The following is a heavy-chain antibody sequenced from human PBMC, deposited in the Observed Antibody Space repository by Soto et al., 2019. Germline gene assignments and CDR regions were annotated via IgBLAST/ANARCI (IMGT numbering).Heavy chain of an antibody. J-gene: IGHJ5*02. CDR3: AKATGPDWLARFDP. CDR2: ISWISGSV. V-gene: IGHV3-9*01. CDR1: GFTFDRYA. Sequence: EVQLVESGGAFVQPGRSLRLSCVASGFTFDRYAMYWVRQAPGKGLEWVSGISWISGSVGYGGSVQGRFTISSDNARTSLFLQMDSLRDDDTAFYYCAKATGPDWLARFDPWGQGTLVTVSS. D-gene: IGHD3-9*01.